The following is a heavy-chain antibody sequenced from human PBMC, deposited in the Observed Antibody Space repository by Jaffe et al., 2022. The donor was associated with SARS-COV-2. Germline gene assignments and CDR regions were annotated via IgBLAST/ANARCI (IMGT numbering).Heavy chain of an antibody. V-gene: IGHV3-30-3*01. Sequence: QVQLVESGGGVVQPGRSLRLSCAASGFTFSSYAMHWVRQAPGKGLEWVAVISYDGSNKYYADSVKGRFTISRDNSKNTLYLQMNSLRAEDTAVYYCASSYYDSSGDYLRNYYYGMDVWGQGTTVTVSS. CDR2: ISYDGSNK. J-gene: IGHJ6*02. CDR1: GFTFSSYA. CDR3: ASSYYDSSGDYLRNYYYGMDV. D-gene: IGHD3-22*01.